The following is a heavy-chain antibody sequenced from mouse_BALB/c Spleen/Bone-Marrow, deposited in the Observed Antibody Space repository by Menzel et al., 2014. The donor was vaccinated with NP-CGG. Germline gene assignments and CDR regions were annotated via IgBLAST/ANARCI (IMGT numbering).Heavy chain of an antibody. D-gene: IGHD2-4*01. V-gene: IGHV3-2*02. CDR1: GYSTTRDYA. Sequence: EVKLMESGPGLVKPSQSLSLTCIVTGYSTTRDYACHWIRQFPGNKLEWIGYISYSGSTTYNPSLESRISITRDTSKNQFFLQLNSVTTEDTATYYCARSSSYDYDVGFAYWGQGTLVTVSA. J-gene: IGHJ3*01. CDR2: ISYSGST. CDR3: ARSSSYDYDVGFAY.